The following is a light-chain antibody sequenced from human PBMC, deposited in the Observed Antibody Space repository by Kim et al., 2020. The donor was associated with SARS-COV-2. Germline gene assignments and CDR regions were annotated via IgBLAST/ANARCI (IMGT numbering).Light chain of an antibody. CDR3: QQYDSFPIT. J-gene: IGKJ5*01. CDR1: RGISSR. CDR2: AAS. Sequence: ASVGDSVPFTCRARRGISSRLAWYQQKPAKAPKSLIYAASSLQSGVPSRFRGSGSGTDFTLTITSLQPEDFGTYYCQQYDSFPITFGQGTRLEIK. V-gene: IGKV1D-16*01.